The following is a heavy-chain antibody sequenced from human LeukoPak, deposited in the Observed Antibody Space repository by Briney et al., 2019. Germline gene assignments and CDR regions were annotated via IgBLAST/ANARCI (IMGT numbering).Heavy chain of an antibody. CDR1: GYTFTSYD. V-gene: IGHV1-8*02. J-gene: IGHJ6*03. CDR2: MNPNTGNT. CDR3: ARGPAYGPTDYAYYYMDV. D-gene: IGHD2-21*01. Sequence: ASVKVSCKTSGYTFTSYDINWVRQATGQGLEWMGWMNPNTGNTGYAQKFQGRVTMTRSISMSTGYMELSSLRSDDTAVYFCARGPAYGPTDYAYYYMDVWGTGTTVTISS.